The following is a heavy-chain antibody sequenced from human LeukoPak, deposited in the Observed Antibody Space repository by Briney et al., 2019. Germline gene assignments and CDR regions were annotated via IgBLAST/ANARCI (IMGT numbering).Heavy chain of an antibody. V-gene: IGHV3-74*01. J-gene: IGHJ4*02. CDR3: ARELPHLGHLDY. D-gene: IGHD3/OR15-3a*01. Sequence: HAGGSLRLSCEVSGFTFSDHWMHWIRQVPGKGLVWVSRINGYGNTTTYADSVKGRFTISRDNSKNTLYLQMNSLRAEDTAVYYCARELPHLGHLDYWGQGTLVTVSS. CDR2: INGYGNTT. CDR1: GFTFSDHW.